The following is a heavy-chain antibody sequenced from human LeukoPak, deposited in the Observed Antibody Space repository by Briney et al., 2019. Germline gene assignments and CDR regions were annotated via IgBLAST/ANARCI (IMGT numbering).Heavy chain of an antibody. CDR2: ISSSRSYI. J-gene: IGHJ6*03. D-gene: IGHD1-1*01. CDR1: GFTFSTYN. V-gene: IGHV3-21*01. CDR3: ARVKTGNWLSRGYYYMDV. Sequence: GGTLRLSCAASGFTFSTYNMIWVRQAPGKGLEWVSSISSSRSYIYYADSVKGRFTISRDNAKNSLYLQMNSLRAEDTAVYYCARVKTGNWLSRGYYYMDVWGKGTTVTVSS.